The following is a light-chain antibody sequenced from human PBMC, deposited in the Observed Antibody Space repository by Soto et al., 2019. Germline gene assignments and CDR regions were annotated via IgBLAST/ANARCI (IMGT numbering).Light chain of an antibody. Sequence: DIQMTQSPSSLSASVGDRVTITCQAGQSISSYLNWYQQKPGKAPKLLIYAASSLQSGVPSRFSGSGSGTDFTLTISSLQPEDFATYYCQQSYSTPRTFGGGTKVEIK. CDR3: QQSYSTPRT. V-gene: IGKV1-39*01. CDR1: QSISSY. CDR2: AAS. J-gene: IGKJ4*01.